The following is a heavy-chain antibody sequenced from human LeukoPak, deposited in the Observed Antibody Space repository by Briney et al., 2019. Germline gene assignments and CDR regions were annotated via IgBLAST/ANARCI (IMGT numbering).Heavy chain of an antibody. V-gene: IGHV3-23*01. CDR3: ARDMFDYYDRGAYYGFDI. J-gene: IGHJ3*02. CDR1: GFTFSSYG. D-gene: IGHD3-9*01. Sequence: PGGTLRLSCAASGFTFSSYGMSWVRQAPGKGLEWVSAISGSGGSTNYADSVKGRFTISRDNSKNTLYLQMKSLRAEDTAVYYCARDMFDYYDRGAYYGFDIWGQGTMVTVSS. CDR2: ISGSGGST.